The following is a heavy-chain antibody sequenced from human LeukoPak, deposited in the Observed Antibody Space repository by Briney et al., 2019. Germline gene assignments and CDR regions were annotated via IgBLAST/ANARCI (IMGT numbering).Heavy chain of an antibody. CDR3: ARLGPQYCSSTSCYQFDY. D-gene: IGHD2-2*01. CDR1: GGSISSSSYY. CDR2: IYYSGST. J-gene: IGHJ4*02. V-gene: IGHV4-39*01. Sequence: PSETLSLTCTVSGGSISSSSYYWGWIRQPPGKGLEWIGSIYYSGSTYYNPSLKSRVTISVDTSKNQFSLKLTSVTGADTAVYYCARLGPQYCSSTSCYQFDYWGQGTLVTVSS.